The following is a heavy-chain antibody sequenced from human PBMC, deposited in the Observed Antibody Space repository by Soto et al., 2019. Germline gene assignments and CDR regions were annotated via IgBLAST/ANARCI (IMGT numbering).Heavy chain of an antibody. V-gene: IGHV6-1*01. CDR2: TYYRSKWYN. CDR1: GDSVSSYTST. J-gene: IGHJ5*01. D-gene: IGHD6-13*01. CDR3: VSLIGSSWLHS. Sequence: PSQTLSLTCAISGDSVSSYTSTGNWIRQSPSRGLEWLGRTYYRSKWYNDYAVSVKSRITINPDTSNNQLSLQLNSVTPDDTAVYYCVSLIGSSWLHSWGQGTLVTVSS.